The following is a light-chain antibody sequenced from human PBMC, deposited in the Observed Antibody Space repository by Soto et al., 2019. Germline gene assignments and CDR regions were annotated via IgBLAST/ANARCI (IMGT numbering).Light chain of an antibody. CDR1: SSEVGRHNI. Sequence: QSALTQPRSVSGSPGQSVTISCTATSSEVGRHNIVSWYQQHPGKVPRLIIYDNNKRPSGIPDRFSGSKSGTSATLGITGLQTGDEADYYCGTWDSSLSAHVVFGGGTKLTVL. J-gene: IGLJ2*01. V-gene: IGLV1-51*01. CDR2: DNN. CDR3: GTWDSSLSAHVV.